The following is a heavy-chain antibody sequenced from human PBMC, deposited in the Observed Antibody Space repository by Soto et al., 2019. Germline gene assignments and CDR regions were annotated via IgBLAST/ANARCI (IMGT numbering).Heavy chain of an antibody. J-gene: IGHJ1*01. CDR1: GFTFSSYG. CDR3: AKDNDHNFQH. Sequence: GGSLRLSCAASGFTFSSYGMHWVRQAPGKGLEWVAVISYDGSNKYYADSVKGRFTISRDNSKNTLYLQMNSLRAEDTAVYYCAKDNDHNFQHWGQGTLVTVSS. CDR2: ISYDGSNK. V-gene: IGHV3-30*18. D-gene: IGHD2-8*01.